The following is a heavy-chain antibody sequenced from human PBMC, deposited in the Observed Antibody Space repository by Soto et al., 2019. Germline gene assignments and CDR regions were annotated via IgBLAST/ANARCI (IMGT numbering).Heavy chain of an antibody. CDR1: GYSFTSYW. D-gene: IGHD2-2*01. Sequence: GESLKISCTGVGYSFTSYWIGWVRQMPGKGLEWMGIIYPGDSDTRYSPSFQGQVTISADKSITTAYLQWSSLKASDTAMYYCARGYCTTTICDPWFDPWGQGTLVAVSS. J-gene: IGHJ5*02. CDR2: IYPGDSDT. V-gene: IGHV5-51*01. CDR3: ARGYCTTTICDPWFDP.